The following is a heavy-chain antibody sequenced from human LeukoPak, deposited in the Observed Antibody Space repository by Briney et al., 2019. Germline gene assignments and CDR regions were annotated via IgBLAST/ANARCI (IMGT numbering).Heavy chain of an antibody. V-gene: IGHV3-23*01. J-gene: IGHJ4*02. CDR3: ARSRRDGYSSASLGY. CDR2: LRGNGDT. Sequence: GGSLRLSCAASGFTFNDYAMSWVRQAPVRGLEWVSSLRGNGDTFYADSVKGRFTLSRDDSRNTVYLQLNNLRAEDTAVYYCARSRRDGYSSASLGYWGQGTLVTVSS. D-gene: IGHD5-24*01. CDR1: GFTFNDYA.